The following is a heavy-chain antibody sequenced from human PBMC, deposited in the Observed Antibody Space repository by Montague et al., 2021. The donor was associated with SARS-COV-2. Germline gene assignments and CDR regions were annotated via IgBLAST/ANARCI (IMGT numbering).Heavy chain of an antibody. V-gene: IGHV4-4*07. Sequence: SETLSLTCTVSGGSISSYYWSWIRQPAGKGLEWIGRIYTSGSTNYNPSLKSRVTMSVDTSKNQFSLKLSSVTAADTAVYYCAREAWFGDKTSAPEYYGMDVWGQGTAVTVS. CDR3: AREAWFGDKTSAPEYYGMDV. J-gene: IGHJ6*02. CDR1: GGSISSYY. CDR2: IYTSGST. D-gene: IGHD3-10*01.